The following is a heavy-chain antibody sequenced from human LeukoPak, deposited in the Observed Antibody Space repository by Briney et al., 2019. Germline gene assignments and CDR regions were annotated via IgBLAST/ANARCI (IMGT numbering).Heavy chain of an antibody. CDR1: GFTFSSYW. D-gene: IGHD3-22*01. CDR2: INSDGSST. J-gene: IGHJ5*02. CDR3: ARVLISYYYDSSPYWFDP. V-gene: IGHV3-74*01. Sequence: GGSLRLSCAASGFTFSSYWMHWVRQAPGKGLVWVSRINSDGSSTSYADSVKGRFTISRDNAKNTLYLQMNSLRAEDTAVYYCARVLISYYYDSSPYWFDPWGQGTLVTVSS.